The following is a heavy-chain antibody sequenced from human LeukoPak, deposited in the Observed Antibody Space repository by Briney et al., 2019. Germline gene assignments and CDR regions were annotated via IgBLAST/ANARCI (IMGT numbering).Heavy chain of an antibody. CDR1: GFTFDDYA. CDR2: ISWNSGSI. CDR3: ARGPLDP. J-gene: IGHJ5*02. Sequence: GGSLRLSCAASGFTFDDYAMHWVRQAPGKGLEWVSGISWNSGSIGYADSVKGRFTISRDNAKNSLYLQMNSLRAEDTAVYYCARGPLDPWGQGTLVTVSS. V-gene: IGHV3-9*01.